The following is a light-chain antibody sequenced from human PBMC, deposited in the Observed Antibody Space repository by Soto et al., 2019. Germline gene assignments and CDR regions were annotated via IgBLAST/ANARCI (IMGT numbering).Light chain of an antibody. CDR3: HQYDDGPYT. Sequence: EIVLTQSPGTLSLSPGERATLSCRASQSVSSNLAWYQQKPGQAPRLLIYGASTRATGIPVRFSGSGSGTEFTLTISSLQSEDFAGYYCHQYDDGPYTFGQGTKVDIK. CDR2: GAS. CDR1: QSVSSN. J-gene: IGKJ2*01. V-gene: IGKV3-15*01.